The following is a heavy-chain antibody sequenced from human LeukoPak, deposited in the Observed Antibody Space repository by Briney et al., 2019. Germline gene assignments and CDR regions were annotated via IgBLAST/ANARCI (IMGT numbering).Heavy chain of an antibody. Sequence: SETLSLTCTVSGGSISSGGYYWSWIRQPPGKGLEWIGSIYHSGSTYYNPSLKSRVAISVDTSKNQFSLKLSSVTAADTAVYYCARSRGGDYDYWGQGTLVTVSS. D-gene: IGHD3-16*01. CDR2: IYHSGST. J-gene: IGHJ4*02. V-gene: IGHV4-39*07. CDR1: GGSISSGGYY. CDR3: ARSRGGDYDY.